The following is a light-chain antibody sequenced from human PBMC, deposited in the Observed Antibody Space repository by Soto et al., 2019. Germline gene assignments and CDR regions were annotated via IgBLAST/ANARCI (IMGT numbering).Light chain of an antibody. J-gene: IGLJ2*01. CDR3: VLRTATGVSV. V-gene: IGLV8-61*01. CDR2: NTN. CDR1: SGSVSISYY. Sequence: QTVVTQEPSFSVSPGGTVTLTCGLSSGSVSISYYPSWYQQTPGQSPRTLIYNTNSRSSGVPDRFSGSILGSKAALTITGAQTDDESDYYCVLRTATGVSVFGGGTKPTVL.